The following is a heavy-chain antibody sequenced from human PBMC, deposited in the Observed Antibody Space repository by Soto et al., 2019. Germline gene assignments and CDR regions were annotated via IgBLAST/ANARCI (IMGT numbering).Heavy chain of an antibody. CDR1: GGTFSSYA. J-gene: IGHJ3*02. Sequence: ASVKVSCKASGGTFSSYAISWVRQAPGQGLEWMGGIIPIFGTANYAQKFQGRGTITADESTSTAYMELSSLRSEDTAVYYCPSYQYYFDSTAPPEIAFDIWGHATMVTV. V-gene: IGHV1-69*13. CDR3: PSYQYYFDSTAPPEIAFDI. CDR2: IIPIFGTA. D-gene: IGHD3-22*01.